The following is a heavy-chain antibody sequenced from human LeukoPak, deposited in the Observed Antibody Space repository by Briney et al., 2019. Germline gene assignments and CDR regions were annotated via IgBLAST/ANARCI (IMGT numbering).Heavy chain of an antibody. J-gene: IGHJ4*02. Sequence: GGSLRLSCAASGFTFSSYSMNWVRQAPGKGLEWVAVISYDGSNKYYADSVKGRFTISRDNSKNTLYLQMNSLRAEDTAVYYCARYGGGYSYGYVRRGFDYWGQGTLVTVSS. CDR3: ARYGGGYSYGYVRRGFDY. CDR2: ISYDGSNK. D-gene: IGHD5-18*01. V-gene: IGHV3-30*04. CDR1: GFTFSSYS.